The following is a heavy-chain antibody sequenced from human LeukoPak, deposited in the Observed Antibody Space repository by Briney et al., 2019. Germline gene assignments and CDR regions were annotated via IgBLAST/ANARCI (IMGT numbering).Heavy chain of an antibody. V-gene: IGHV1-18*01. CDR3: ARVVRPTDNWNYYYYYYMDV. CDR1: GYTFTSYG. J-gene: IGHJ6*03. D-gene: IGHD1-20*01. Sequence: ASVKVSCKASGYTFTSYGISWVRQAPGQGLEWMGWISAYNGNTNYAQKLQGRVTMTTDTSTSTAYMELRSLRSDDTAVYYCARVVRPTDNWNYYYYYYMDVWGKGTTVAVSS. CDR2: ISAYNGNT.